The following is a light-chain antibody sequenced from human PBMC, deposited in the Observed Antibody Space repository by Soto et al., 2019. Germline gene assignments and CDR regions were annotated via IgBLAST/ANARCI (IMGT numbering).Light chain of an antibody. Sequence: EIVLTQSPGTLSLSPGERATLSCRASQSVSSSYLAWYQQTPGQAPRLLIYGASSRATGIPDRFSGSGSGTDFTLPISRLEPEDFAVYYCQQYGSSSYTFGQGTKLEIK. CDR1: QSVSSSY. J-gene: IGKJ2*01. CDR2: GAS. V-gene: IGKV3-20*01. CDR3: QQYGSSSYT.